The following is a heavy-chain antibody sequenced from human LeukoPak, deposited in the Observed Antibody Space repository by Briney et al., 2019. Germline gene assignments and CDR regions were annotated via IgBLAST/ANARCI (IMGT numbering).Heavy chain of an antibody. J-gene: IGHJ6*02. CDR1: GDTFSNNRAG. V-gene: IGHV6-1*01. Sequence: QTLSLTCVLSGDTFSNNRAGWDWIRQSQWRGIEWLGRTYYRSKWYNDYVVSVKTRLPITPATSSNQFTLQLNAVTPEDTAVYYGVRDDYGYHHDYGVDVCGPATTLTVPS. D-gene: IGHD4-17*01. CDR3: VRDDYGYHHDYGVDV. CDR2: TYYRSKWYN.